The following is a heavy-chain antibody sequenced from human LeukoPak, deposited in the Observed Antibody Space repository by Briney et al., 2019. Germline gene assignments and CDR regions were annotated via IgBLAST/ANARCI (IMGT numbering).Heavy chain of an antibody. Sequence: GASVKVSCKASGYTFTDYGIGWVRQAPGQGLEWMGWISAYNGNTNYAQKLQGRVTMTTDTSTSTAYMELRSLRSDDTAVYYCASERLHQDYYYYMYVWGKGTTVTVSS. V-gene: IGHV1-18*01. J-gene: IGHJ6*03. CDR2: ISAYNGNT. CDR3: ASERLHQDYYYYMYV. D-gene: IGHD4-11*01. CDR1: GYTFTDYG.